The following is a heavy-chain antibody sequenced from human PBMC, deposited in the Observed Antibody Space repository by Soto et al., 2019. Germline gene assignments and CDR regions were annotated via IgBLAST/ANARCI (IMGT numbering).Heavy chain of an antibody. J-gene: IGHJ4*02. D-gene: IGHD3-3*01. V-gene: IGHV3-15*07. Sequence: PGGSLRLSCAASGFTFSNAWMNWVRQAPGKGLEWVGRIKSKTDGGTTDYAAPVKGRFTISRDDSKNTLYLQMNSLKTEDTAVYYCTTAGVDRFLECYFGYLGQGTPVTVAA. CDR3: TTAGVDRFLECYFGY. CDR1: GFTFSNAW. CDR2: IKSKTDGGTT.